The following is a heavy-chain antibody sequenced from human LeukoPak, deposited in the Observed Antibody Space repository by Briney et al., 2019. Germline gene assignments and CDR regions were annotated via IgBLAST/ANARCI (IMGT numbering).Heavy chain of an antibody. Sequence: GGSLRLSCAASGFTFSSYAMSWVRQAPGKGLEWVSAISGSGGSTYYADSVKGRFTISRDNSKNTPYLQMNSLRAEDTAVYYCASDGYNIYYYYYMDVWGKGTTVTVSS. D-gene: IGHD5-24*01. J-gene: IGHJ6*03. CDR2: ISGSGGST. V-gene: IGHV3-23*01. CDR3: ASDGYNIYYYYYMDV. CDR1: GFTFSSYA.